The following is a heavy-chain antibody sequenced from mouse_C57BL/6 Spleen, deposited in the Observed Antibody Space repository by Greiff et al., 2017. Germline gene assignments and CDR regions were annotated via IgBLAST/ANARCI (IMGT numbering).Heavy chain of an antibody. CDR2: INPSSGYT. V-gene: IGHV1-7*01. CDR1: GYTFTSYW. Sequence: VKLMESVAELAKPGASVKLSCKASGYTFTSYWMHWVKQRPGQGLEWIGYINPSSGYTKYNKKFKDKATLTADKSSSTAYMQLSILTYEDSAVYYCARSPYYDYAWFAYWGQGTLVTVSA. D-gene: IGHD2-4*01. J-gene: IGHJ3*01. CDR3: ARSPYYDYAWFAY.